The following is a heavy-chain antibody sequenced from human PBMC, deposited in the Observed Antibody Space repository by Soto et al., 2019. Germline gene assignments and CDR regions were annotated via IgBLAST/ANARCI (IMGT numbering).Heavy chain of an antibody. CDR1: GASISSGAYS. CDR2: VYPSGHT. J-gene: IGHJ4*02. D-gene: IGHD3-22*01. V-gene: IGHV4-30-2*01. Sequence: QLQLQESGSGLVKPSQTLSLTCAVSGASISSGAYSWTWIRQPPGKGLEWVGYVYPSGHTFYNPSLKSRVTISIDRSKNQFSLKRHSVAAADPAIYFCVRDVGFDRRYVDYWGLGTLVTASS. CDR3: VRDVGFDRRYVDY.